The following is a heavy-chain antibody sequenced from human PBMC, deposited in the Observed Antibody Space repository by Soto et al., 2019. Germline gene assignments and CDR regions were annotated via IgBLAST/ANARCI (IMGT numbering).Heavy chain of an antibody. J-gene: IGHJ1*01. D-gene: IGHD3-10*01. CDR2: SNSDASST. V-gene: IGHV3-74*03. CDR1: GFPFSAYW. CDR3: ARGYYGSEGTEYFQH. Sequence: EVQLVESGGGLVQPGGSLILSCTASGFPFSAYWMQWVRQAPGKGLVWISRSNSDASSTTYADSVKGRFTISRDNAENTMFLQMNSLRVDDTAVYYCARGYYGSEGTEYFQHWGRGTLVTVSS.